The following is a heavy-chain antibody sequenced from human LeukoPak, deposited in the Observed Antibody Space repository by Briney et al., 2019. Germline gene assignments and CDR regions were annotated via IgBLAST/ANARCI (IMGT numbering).Heavy chain of an antibody. V-gene: IGHV1-2*02. Sequence: ASVKVSCKASGYTFTSYGISWVRQAPGQGLEWMGWINPNSGGTNYAQKFQGRVTMTRDTSISTAYMELSRLRSDDTAVYYCARPGVAAAGVYYYYGMDVWGQGTTVTVSS. J-gene: IGHJ6*02. D-gene: IGHD6-13*01. CDR3: ARPGVAAAGVYYYYGMDV. CDR1: GYTFTSYG. CDR2: INPNSGGT.